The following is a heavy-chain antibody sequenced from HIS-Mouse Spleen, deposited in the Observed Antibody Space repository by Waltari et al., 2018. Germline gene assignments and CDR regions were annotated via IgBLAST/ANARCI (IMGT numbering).Heavy chain of an antibody. CDR2: ISYDGSNK. CDR1: GCAFSSYG. Sequence: QVQLVESGGCVVQPGRSLRLSCAASGCAFSSYGWPWVRQAPGKGLGGVAVISYDGSNKYYADSVKGRFTISRDNSKNTLYLQMNSLRAEDTAVYYCAKDRGSPLYFDYWGQGTLVTVSS. D-gene: IGHD1-26*01. V-gene: IGHV3-30*18. CDR3: AKDRGSPLYFDY. J-gene: IGHJ4*02.